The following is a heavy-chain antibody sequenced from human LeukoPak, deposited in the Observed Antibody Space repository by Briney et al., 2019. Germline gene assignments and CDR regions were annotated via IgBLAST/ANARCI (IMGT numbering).Heavy chain of an antibody. Sequence: GGSLRLSCAASGFTFDDYGMSWVRQAPGKGLEWVSGINWNGGSTGYADSVKGRFTISRDNAKNSLYLQMNSLRAEDTALYHCARQYYYGSGSYAFDIWGQGTMVTVSS. J-gene: IGHJ3*02. CDR1: GFTFDDYG. V-gene: IGHV3-20*01. CDR3: ARQYYYGSGSYAFDI. D-gene: IGHD3-10*01. CDR2: INWNGGST.